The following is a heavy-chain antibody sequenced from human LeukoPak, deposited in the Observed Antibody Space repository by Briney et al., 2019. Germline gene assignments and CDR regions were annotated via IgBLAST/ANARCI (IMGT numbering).Heavy chain of an antibody. Sequence: SETLSLTCAVYGGSFSGYYWSWIRQPPGKGLEWIGEINHSGSTNYNPSLKSRVTISVDTFKNQFSLKLSSVTAADTAVYYCARGYYYDSSGYGYWGQGTLVTVSS. CDR2: INHSGST. CDR3: ARGYYYDSSGYGY. CDR1: GGSFSGYY. D-gene: IGHD3-22*01. V-gene: IGHV4-34*01. J-gene: IGHJ4*02.